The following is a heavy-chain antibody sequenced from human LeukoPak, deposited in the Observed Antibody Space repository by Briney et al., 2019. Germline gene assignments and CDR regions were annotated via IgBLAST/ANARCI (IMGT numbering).Heavy chain of an antibody. V-gene: IGHV3-23*01. CDR3: AKEDCSSTSCYTYYYYMDV. Sequence: GGSLRLSCVASEFTFSNYAMSWVRQAPGKGLEWVSAISGSGGSTYYADSVKGRFTISRDNSKNTLYLQMNSLRAEDTAVYYCAKEDCSSTSCYTYYYYMDVWGKGTTVTVSS. CDR1: EFTFSNYA. CDR2: ISGSGGST. D-gene: IGHD2-2*02. J-gene: IGHJ6*03.